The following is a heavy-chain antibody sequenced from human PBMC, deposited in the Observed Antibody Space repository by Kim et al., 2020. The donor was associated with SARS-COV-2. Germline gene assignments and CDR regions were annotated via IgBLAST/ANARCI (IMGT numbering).Heavy chain of an antibody. CDR3: ARDFTVITPYGMDV. Sequence: ASVKVSCKASGYTFTSYGISWVRQAPGQGLEWMGWISAYNGNTNYAQKLQGRVTMTTDTSTSTAYMELRSLRSDDTAVYYCARDFTVITPYGMDVWGQGTTVTVSS. CDR1: GYTFTSYG. CDR2: ISAYNGNT. J-gene: IGHJ6*02. V-gene: IGHV1-18*01. D-gene: IGHD4-17*01.